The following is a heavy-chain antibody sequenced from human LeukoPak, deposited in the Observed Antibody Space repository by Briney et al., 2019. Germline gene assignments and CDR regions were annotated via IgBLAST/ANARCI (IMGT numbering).Heavy chain of an antibody. CDR3: AREGVVVPAAAFDY. V-gene: IGHV3-20*04. CDR2: IKWNGGIT. Sequence: GGSLRISCAASGFRFDDYGMSWVRQAPGKGLEWVSGIKWNGGITGYADSVKGRFTISRDNAKNSLYLQMNSLRAEDTAVYYCAREGVVVPAAAFDYWGQGTLVTVSS. D-gene: IGHD2-2*01. CDR1: GFRFDDYG. J-gene: IGHJ4*02.